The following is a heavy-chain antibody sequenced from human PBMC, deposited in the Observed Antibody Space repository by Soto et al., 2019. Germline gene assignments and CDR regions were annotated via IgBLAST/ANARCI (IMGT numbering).Heavy chain of an antibody. CDR2: ISGGGDTT. D-gene: IGHD3-10*01. CDR1: GFTFNNYA. V-gene: IGHV3-23*01. Sequence: EVQLLESGGGLVQPGGSLRLSCAASGFTFNNYAMTWVRQAPGKGLEWVSAISGGGDTTSYADSVKGRFTVSRDGSKNTLYLQMSSLRAEDTALYYCAKGRGGSGRRPPRVDFWGQGTLVTVSS. CDR3: AKGRGGSGRRPPRVDF. J-gene: IGHJ4*02.